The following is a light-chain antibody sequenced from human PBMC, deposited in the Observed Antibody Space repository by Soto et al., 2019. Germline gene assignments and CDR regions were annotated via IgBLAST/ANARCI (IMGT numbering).Light chain of an antibody. J-gene: IGLJ1*01. CDR2: DVS. CDR1: SSDVGYCNY. Sequence: QSALTQPASVSGSPGQSITISCTGTSSDVGYCNYVSWYQQHPGKAPKLMIYDVSNRPSGVSNRFSGSKSGNTASLTISGLQAEDEADYYCSSYTSSSTLYVFGAGTKLTVL. V-gene: IGLV2-14*01. CDR3: SSYTSSSTLYV.